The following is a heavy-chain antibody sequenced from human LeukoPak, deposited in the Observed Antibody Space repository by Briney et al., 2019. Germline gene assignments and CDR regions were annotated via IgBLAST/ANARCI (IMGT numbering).Heavy chain of an antibody. J-gene: IGHJ4*02. CDR3: ARRYDSSGYYLNGFDY. CDR2: INTNTGNP. Sequence: ASVKVSCKASGYTFTSYAMNWVRQAPGQGLEWMGWINTNTGNPTYAQGFTGRFVFSLDTSVSTAYLQISSLKAEDTAVYYCARRYDSSGYYLNGFDYWGQGTLVTVSS. CDR1: GYTFTSYA. D-gene: IGHD3-22*01. V-gene: IGHV7-4-1*02.